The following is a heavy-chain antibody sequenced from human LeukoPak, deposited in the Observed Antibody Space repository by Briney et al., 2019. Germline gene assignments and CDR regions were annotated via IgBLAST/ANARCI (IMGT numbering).Heavy chain of an antibody. J-gene: IGHJ4*02. Sequence: GGSLRLSCVASGFTSGHIFTDYWMTWVRQVPGKGLEWVANINQDGSQTYYLDSVKARFTISRDNAKESVSLQMNSLRAEDTAVYYCAKGLGPIAAPGGYWGQGTLVTVSS. V-gene: IGHV3-7*01. CDR1: GFTSGHIFTDYW. CDR3: AKGLGPIAAPGGY. CDR2: INQDGSQT. D-gene: IGHD6-6*01.